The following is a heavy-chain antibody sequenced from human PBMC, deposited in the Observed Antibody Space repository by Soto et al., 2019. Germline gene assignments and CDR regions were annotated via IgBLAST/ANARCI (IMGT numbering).Heavy chain of an antibody. CDR3: AKGSYNGRYSDFDY. CDR1: GFTFNNYG. CDR2: ISYDGSNK. D-gene: IGHD1-20*01. V-gene: IGHV3-30*18. Sequence: QPGGSLRLSCAASGFTFNNYGMFWVRQAPGRGLEWVAFISYDGSNKQYSDSVKGRFTISRDNSKNTLYLQMNTLRAEDTAVYYCAKGSYNGRYSDFDYWGQGTLVTVSS. J-gene: IGHJ4*02.